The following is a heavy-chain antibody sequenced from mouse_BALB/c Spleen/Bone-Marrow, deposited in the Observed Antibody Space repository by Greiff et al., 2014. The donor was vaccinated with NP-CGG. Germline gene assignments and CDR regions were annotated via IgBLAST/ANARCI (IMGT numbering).Heavy chain of an antibody. D-gene: IGHD4-1*01. V-gene: IGHV1S130*01. CDR2: IHPRSGNT. CDR3: ARERGRGYSFDY. J-gene: IGHJ2*01. CDR1: GYTFTSYW. Sequence: QVQLQQSGSVLARPGASVKLSCKASGYTFTSYWMHWAKQRPGQGLEWIGEIHPRSGNTNYNEKFKGKATLTVDTSSSTAYVDLSSLTSEDSAVYYCARERGRGYSFDYWGQGTTLTVSS.